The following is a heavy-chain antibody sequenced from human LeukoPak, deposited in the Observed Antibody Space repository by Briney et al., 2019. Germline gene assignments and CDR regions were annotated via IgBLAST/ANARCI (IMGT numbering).Heavy chain of an antibody. CDR2: IYYSGST. CDR1: GGSISSYY. CDR3: ASSPQLDYFDY. V-gene: IGHV4-59*01. Sequence: PSETLSLTCTVSGGSISSYYWSWIRQPPGKGLEWIGYIYYSGSTNYNPSLKSRVTISVDMSKNQFSLKLSSVAAADTAVYYCASSPQLDYFDYWGQGTLVTVSS. J-gene: IGHJ4*02. D-gene: IGHD6-13*01.